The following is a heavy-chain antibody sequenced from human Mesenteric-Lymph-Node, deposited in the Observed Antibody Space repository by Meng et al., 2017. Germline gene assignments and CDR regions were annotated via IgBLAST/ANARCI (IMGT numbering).Heavy chain of an antibody. V-gene: IGHV3-7*01. CDR1: GFTFSSYS. J-gene: IGHJ3*02. Sequence: GESLRLSCAASGFTFSSYSMSWVRQAPGKGLEWVANIKQDGSEMYYVDSVKGRFTISRDNAKNSLYLQMNSLRAEDTAVYYCARGLAARPKGAFDIWGQGTMVTVSS. CDR2: IKQDGSEM. D-gene: IGHD6-6*01. CDR3: ARGLAARPKGAFDI.